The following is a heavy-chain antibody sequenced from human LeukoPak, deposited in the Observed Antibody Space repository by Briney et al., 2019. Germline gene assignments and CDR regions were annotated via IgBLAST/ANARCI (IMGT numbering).Heavy chain of an antibody. Sequence: SETLSLTCTVYRGSFSDYYWSWIRQPPGKGLEWIGEINHSGSTSYIPSLKSRVTISLDTSKNQFSLRLSSVTAADTAVYYCARKSRRSTPLAAFDIWGQGTMVTVSS. CDR1: RGSFSDYY. CDR3: ARKSRRSTPLAAFDI. V-gene: IGHV4-34*01. CDR2: INHSGST. J-gene: IGHJ3*02.